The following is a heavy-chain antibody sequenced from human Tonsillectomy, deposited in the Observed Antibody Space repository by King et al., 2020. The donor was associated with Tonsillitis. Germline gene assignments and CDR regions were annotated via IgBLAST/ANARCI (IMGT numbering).Heavy chain of an antibody. CDR3: ARENPNYDVIDY. CDR2: ISYDGSQK. CDR1: GFTFRSYA. Sequence: LLASLGCVVPPGRSLRLSCAASGFTFRSYAMPWVRPAPVPGLEWVAVISYDGSQKSHAASVPGRFTISSDNPNNTLSLPLNSLRAEDTALYYCARENPNYDVIDYWGQGTLVTVSS. V-gene: IGHV3-30*04. J-gene: IGHJ4*02. D-gene: IGHD3-3*01.